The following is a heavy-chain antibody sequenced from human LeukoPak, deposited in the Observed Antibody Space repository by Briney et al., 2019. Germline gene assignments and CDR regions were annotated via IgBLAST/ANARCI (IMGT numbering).Heavy chain of an antibody. V-gene: IGHV1-69*13. CDR3: AREGLGFHQLLFGYFDY. CDR1: GATFSSYA. CDR2: IIPIFGTA. D-gene: IGHD2-2*01. J-gene: IGHJ4*02. Sequence: ASVKLSCKASGATFSSYAISWVRQAPGQGLEWMGGIIPIFGTANYAQKFQGRVTITADESTSTAYMELSSLRSEDTAVYYCAREGLGFHQLLFGYFDYWGQGTLVTVSS.